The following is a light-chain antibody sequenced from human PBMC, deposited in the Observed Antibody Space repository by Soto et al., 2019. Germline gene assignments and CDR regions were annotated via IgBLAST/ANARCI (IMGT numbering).Light chain of an antibody. J-gene: IGKJ4*01. V-gene: IGKV1-5*03. CDR1: QSISSW. CDR2: KAS. CDR3: QHSRD. Sequence: DIQMTQSPSTLSASVGDRVTITCRASQSISSWLAWYQQKPGKAPKLLIYKASSLESGVPSRFSGSGSGTEFTLTISCLQPDDFATYYCQHSRDFGGGTKVEIK.